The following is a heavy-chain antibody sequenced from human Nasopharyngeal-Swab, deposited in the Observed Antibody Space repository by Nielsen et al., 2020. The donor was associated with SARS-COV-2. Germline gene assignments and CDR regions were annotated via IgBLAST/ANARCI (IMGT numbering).Heavy chain of an antibody. CDR1: GFTFSSYP. J-gene: IGHJ4*02. CDR3: ARSYNPGVFGWLLSND. Sequence: GESLKISCEASGFTFSSYPMQWVRRAPGKGLEWVSVISYGGGDEHYADSVKGRFTISRDNSKNTLYLQMNSLTVDDTAVYYCARSYNPGVFGWLLSNDWGQGTLVTVSS. CDR2: ISYGGGDE. D-gene: IGHD3-9*01. V-gene: IGHV3-30*04.